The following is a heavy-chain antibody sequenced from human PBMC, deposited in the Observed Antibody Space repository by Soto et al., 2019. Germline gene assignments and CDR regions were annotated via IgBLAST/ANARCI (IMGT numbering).Heavy chain of an antibody. CDR2: IYPGDHET. CDR3: ARSPRSSPYFDY. D-gene: IGHD6-13*01. CDR1: GYSFRNNW. J-gene: IGHJ4*02. Sequence: GESLKISCKGSGYSFRNNWITWVRQMPGKGLEWMGIIYPGDHETRYSPSFHGKVTISADRSINTAYLQWNSLEASDTAFYFCARSPRSSPYFDYWGQGALVTVSS. V-gene: IGHV5-51*01.